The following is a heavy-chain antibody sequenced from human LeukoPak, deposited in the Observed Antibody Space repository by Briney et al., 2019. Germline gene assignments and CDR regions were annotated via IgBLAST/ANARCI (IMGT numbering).Heavy chain of an antibody. J-gene: IGHJ4*02. D-gene: IGHD5-24*01. CDR2: IYSGTI. CDR3: ARGRDGYNYFDY. CDR1: GFTVSSNS. Sequence: GGSLRLSCTVSGFTVSSNSMSWVRQAPGKGLEWVSFIYSGTIHYSDSVKGRFTISRDNSKNTLYLQMNSLRAEDTAVYYCARGRDGYNYFDYWGQGTLVTVSS. V-gene: IGHV3-53*01.